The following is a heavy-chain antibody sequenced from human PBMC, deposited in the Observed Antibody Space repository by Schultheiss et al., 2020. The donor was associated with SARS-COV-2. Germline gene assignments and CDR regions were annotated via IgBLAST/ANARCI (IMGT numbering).Heavy chain of an antibody. J-gene: IGHJ5*02. CDR3: ARDPGSSGWGNGRFDP. D-gene: IGHD6-19*01. CDR2: IYDSGTT. Sequence: SETLSLTCTVSGGSISSYYWNWIRQPPGKGLEWIGYIYDSGTTNYNPSLKSRVTISVDTSKNQFSLKVSSVTAADTAVYYCARDPGSSGWGNGRFDPWGQGALVTVSS. V-gene: IGHV4-59*01. CDR1: GGSISSYY.